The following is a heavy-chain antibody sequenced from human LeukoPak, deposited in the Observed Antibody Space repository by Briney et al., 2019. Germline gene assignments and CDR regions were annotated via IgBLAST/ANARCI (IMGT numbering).Heavy chain of an antibody. CDR1: GFTFSDYY. J-gene: IGHJ6*02. Sequence: PGGSLRLSCAASGFTFSDYYMSWIRQAPGKWLEWVSYISSSGSTIHYADSVKGRFTISRDNAKNSLYLQMNSLRAEDTAVYYCARGLGYGDYYGMDVWGQGTTVTVSS. CDR3: ARGLGYGDYYGMDV. V-gene: IGHV3-11*01. CDR2: ISSSGSTI. D-gene: IGHD3-16*01.